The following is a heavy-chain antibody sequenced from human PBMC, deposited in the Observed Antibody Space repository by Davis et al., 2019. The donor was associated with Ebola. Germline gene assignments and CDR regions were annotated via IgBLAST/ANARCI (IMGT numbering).Heavy chain of an antibody. J-gene: IGHJ2*01. CDR1: GDSVSSDSAT. CDR3: ARRGDHNTYFDL. D-gene: IGHD3-16*01. Sequence: LRLSCAISGDSVSSDSATWDWIKQSPSRGLEWLGRTYYRSRWSYDYAISVKSRITINPDTSKNQFSLHLNSVAPEDTAVYYCARRGDHNTYFDLWGRGTLVTVSS. V-gene: IGHV6-1*01. CDR2: TYYRSRWSY.